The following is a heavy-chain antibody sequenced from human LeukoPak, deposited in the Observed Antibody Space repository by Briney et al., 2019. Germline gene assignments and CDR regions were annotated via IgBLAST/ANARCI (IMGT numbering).Heavy chain of an antibody. J-gene: IGHJ4*02. V-gene: IGHV3-23*01. CDR2: ISGSGGST. CDR1: GLTFSRFA. Sequence: PGGSLRLSCAASGLTFSRFAMNWVRQAPGKGLEWVSAISGSGGSTYYADSVKGRFTISRDNSKNTLYLQMNSVRAEDTAVYYWASWQRYNSGWYGVDYWGQGTLVTVSS. D-gene: IGHD6-19*01. CDR3: ASWQRYNSGWYGVDY.